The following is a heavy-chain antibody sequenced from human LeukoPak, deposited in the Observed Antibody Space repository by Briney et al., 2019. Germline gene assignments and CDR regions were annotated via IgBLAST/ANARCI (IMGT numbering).Heavy chain of an antibody. CDR1: GLTFTTYW. J-gene: IGHJ6*02. CDR2: INSDGSIT. V-gene: IGHV3-74*01. Sequence: GGSLRLSCAASGLTFTTYWMHWVRQAPGKGLVWVSHINSDGSITSYADSVKGRFTISRDNAKNTLYLQMNSLRAEDTAVYYCARDAVDTANAVWGQGTTVTVSS. D-gene: IGHD5-18*01. CDR3: ARDAVDTANAV.